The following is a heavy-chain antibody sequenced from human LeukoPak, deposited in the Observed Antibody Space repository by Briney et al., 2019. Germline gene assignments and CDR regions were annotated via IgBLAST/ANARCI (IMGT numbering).Heavy chain of an antibody. CDR3: TRLLKYSGSYYCDY. Sequence: SETLSLTCTVSGGSISSNRHYWGWIRQPPGKGLEWIGNIYYGGSTYSNPSLKSRVTISVDTSKNQFSLKLSSVTAADTAVYYCTRLLKYSGSYYCDYWGQGSLVTVSS. CDR2: IYYGGST. J-gene: IGHJ4*02. CDR1: GGSISSNRHY. V-gene: IGHV4-39*01. D-gene: IGHD1-26*01.